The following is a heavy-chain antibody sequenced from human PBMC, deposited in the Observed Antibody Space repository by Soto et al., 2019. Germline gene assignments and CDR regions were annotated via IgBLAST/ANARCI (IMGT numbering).Heavy chain of an antibody. J-gene: IGHJ4*02. CDR1: GFTFAAYG. CDR3: VRGGVGGTRKFDV. Sequence: PGGSLRLSCAASGFTFAAYGMGWVRQAPGKGLEWVSSVNVRGSGGNTFYADSVKGRFTISRDDSTDTLSLQMHSLTAEDTAVYYCVRGGVGGTRKFDVWGRGTLVTVS. D-gene: IGHD1-1*01. V-gene: IGHV3-20*04. CDR2: VNVRGSGGNT.